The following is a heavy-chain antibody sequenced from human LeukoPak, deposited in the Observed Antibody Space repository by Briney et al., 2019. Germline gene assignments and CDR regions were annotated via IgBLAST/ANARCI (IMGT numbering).Heavy chain of an antibody. CDR3: ARGSAMVLRRGRRPYYFDY. CDR1: GFTFNTYS. Sequence: GGSLRLSCAASGFTFNTYSMNWVRQAPGKWLEWVSSISSSDTYIHYADSVKGRFTISRDNAKNSLYLQMNSLRAEDTAVYYCARGSAMVLRRGRRPYYFDYWGQGTLVTVSS. CDR2: ISSSDTYI. J-gene: IGHJ4*02. V-gene: IGHV3-21*01. D-gene: IGHD5-18*01.